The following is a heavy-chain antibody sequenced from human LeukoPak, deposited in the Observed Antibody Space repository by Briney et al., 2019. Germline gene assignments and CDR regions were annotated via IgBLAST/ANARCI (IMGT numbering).Heavy chain of an antibody. J-gene: IGHJ6*02. CDR2: IYPGDSDT. V-gene: IGHV5-51*01. CDR3: ARGVVRGVIRDGMDV. D-gene: IGHD3-10*01. CDR1: GYSFTSYW. Sequence: GESLKISCKGSGYSFTSYWIGWVRQMPGKGLEWMGIIYPGDSDTRYSPSFQGQVTISADKSISTAYLQWSSLKASDTAMYYCARGVVRGVIRDGMDVWGQGTTVIVSS.